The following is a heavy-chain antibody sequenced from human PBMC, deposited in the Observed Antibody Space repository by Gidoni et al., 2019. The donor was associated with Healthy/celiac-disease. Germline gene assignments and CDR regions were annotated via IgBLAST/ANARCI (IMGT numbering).Heavy chain of an antibody. CDR1: GLTLRSYA. CDR3: AKDVVQAAIRPWFDP. CDR2: ISGSGGST. V-gene: IGHV3-23*01. Sequence: EVRLSDAVCGMLQTGWSVRVSCAATGLTLRSYAISWVRQPPGKGLEWVSAISGSGGSTYYADSVKGRFTISRDNSKNTLYLQMNSLRAEDTAVYYCAKDVVQAAIRPWFDPWGQGTLVTVSS. J-gene: IGHJ5*02. D-gene: IGHD2-2*02.